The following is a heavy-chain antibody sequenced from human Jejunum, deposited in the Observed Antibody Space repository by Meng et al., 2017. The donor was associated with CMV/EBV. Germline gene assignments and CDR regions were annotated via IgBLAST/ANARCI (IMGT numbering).Heavy chain of an antibody. CDR1: GSSITGGYY. CDR3: GRESGYYRFDP. J-gene: IGHJ5*02. V-gene: IGHV4-38-2*02. D-gene: IGHD3-3*01. Sequence: CTVSGSSITGGYYWGWIRQPPGKGLEWIGSIYHSGSTKDNPSLKSRVTISVDTSKNQFSLNLRSVTAADTAVYYCGRESGYYRFDPWDQGTLVTVSS. CDR2: IYHSGST.